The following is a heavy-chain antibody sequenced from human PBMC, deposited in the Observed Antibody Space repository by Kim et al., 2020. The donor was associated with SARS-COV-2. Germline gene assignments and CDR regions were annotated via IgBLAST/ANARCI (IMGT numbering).Heavy chain of an antibody. J-gene: IGHJ3*02. D-gene: IGHD3-16*01. V-gene: IGHV3-74*01. CDR3: ARDLGDPDAFDI. Sequence: SNANSGKARFTTTGDTAKNTLYLQMNSLRAEDTAVYYCARDLGDPDAFDIWGQGTMVTVSS.